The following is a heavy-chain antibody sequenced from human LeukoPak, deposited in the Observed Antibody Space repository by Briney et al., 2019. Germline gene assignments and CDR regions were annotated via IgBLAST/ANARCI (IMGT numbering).Heavy chain of an antibody. CDR3: AKEYRPTAMVHAEYFQH. CDR1: GFTFSSHA. Sequence: PGGSLRLSCAGSGFTFSSHAMSWVRQAPGKGLEWVSAMSGSGGSTYYADSVKGRFTISRDNSKNTLYLQMNSLRAEDTAVYYCAKEYRPTAMVHAEYFQHWGQGTLVTVSS. V-gene: IGHV3-23*01. J-gene: IGHJ1*01. D-gene: IGHD5-18*01. CDR2: MSGSGGST.